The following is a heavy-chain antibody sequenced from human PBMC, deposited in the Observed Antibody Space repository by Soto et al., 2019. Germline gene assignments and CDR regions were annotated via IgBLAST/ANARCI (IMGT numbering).Heavy chain of an antibody. CDR2: IYYSGST. J-gene: IGHJ4*02. Sequence: QVQLQESGPGLVKPSETLSLTCTVSGGSISSYYWSWIRQPPGKGLEWIRYIYYSGSTDYNPSLKSRVTISVDTSKNQFSLKLSSVTAADTAVYYCARHRYDTYDRWFDYWGQGTLVTVSS. CDR1: GGSISSYY. D-gene: IGHD3-9*01. V-gene: IGHV4-59*08. CDR3: ARHRYDTYDRWFDY.